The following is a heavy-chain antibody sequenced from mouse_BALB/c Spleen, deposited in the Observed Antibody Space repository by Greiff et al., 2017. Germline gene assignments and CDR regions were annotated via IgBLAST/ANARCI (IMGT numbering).Heavy chain of an antibody. CDR2: IWSGGST. J-gene: IGHJ3*01. Sequence: QVQLKQSGPGLVQPSQSLSITCPVSGFSLTSYGVHWVRQSPGKGLEWLGVIWSGGSTDYNAAFISRLSISKDNSKSQVFFKMNSLQANDTAIYYCARKGYGNYEFAYWGQGTLVTVSA. CDR1: GFSLTSYG. CDR3: ARKGYGNYEFAY. V-gene: IGHV2-2*02. D-gene: IGHD2-10*02.